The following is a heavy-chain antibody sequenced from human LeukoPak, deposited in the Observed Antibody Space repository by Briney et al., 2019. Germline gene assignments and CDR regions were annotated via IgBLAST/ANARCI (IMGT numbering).Heavy chain of an antibody. CDR2: IKQDGSEK. CDR1: GFTFSSYW. V-gene: IGHV3-7*01. D-gene: IGHD6-13*01. Sequence: GSLRLSCAASGFTFSSYWMSWVRQAPGKGLEWVANIKQDGSEKYYVDSVKGRFTISRDNAKNSLYLQMNSLRAEDTAVCYCARDLADPVYYYYYYMDVWGKGTTVTVSS. J-gene: IGHJ6*03. CDR3: ARDLADPVYYYYYYMDV.